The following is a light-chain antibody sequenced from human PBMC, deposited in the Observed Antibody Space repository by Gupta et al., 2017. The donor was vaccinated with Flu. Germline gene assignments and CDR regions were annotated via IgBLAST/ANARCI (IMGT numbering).Light chain of an antibody. J-gene: IGKJ2*01. CDR3: QQSYSTPPDT. CDR2: AAS. CDR1: QSIRTS. V-gene: IGKV1-39*01. Sequence: SSLYASVGDRVTITCRASQSIRTSLNWYQQKPGKAPNLLIFAASSWRSGVPSRFSGSGSGTDFNLTISSRQPEDFATYYCQQSYSTPPDTFGQGTKLEI.